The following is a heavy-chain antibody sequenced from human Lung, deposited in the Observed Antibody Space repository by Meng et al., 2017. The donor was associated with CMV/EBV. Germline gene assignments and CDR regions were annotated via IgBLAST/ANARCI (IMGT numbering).Heavy chain of an antibody. CDR1: GFTFSSYA. J-gene: IGHJ6*02. CDR2: ISYDGSNK. CDR3: ARDQGRGYSYGQAYYYGMDD. V-gene: IGHV3-30*04. D-gene: IGHD5-18*01. Sequence: GGSLRLSCAVSGFTFSSYAMHWVRQAPGKGLEWVAVISYDGSNKYYADSVKGRFTISRDNSKNTLYLQMNSLRAEDTAVYYCARDQGRGYSYGQAYYYGMDDWGQGTTVTVSS.